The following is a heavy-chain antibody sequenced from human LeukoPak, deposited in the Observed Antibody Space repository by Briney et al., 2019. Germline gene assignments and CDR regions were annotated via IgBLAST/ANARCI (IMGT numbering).Heavy chain of an antibody. CDR2: TSHDGSNI. J-gene: IGHJ4*02. CDR3: ARDPEYCRSTTCYVRFDY. CDR1: HFTFNTYA. Sequence: GGSLRLSCAASHFTFNTYAMHWVRQAPGKGLEWVAFTSHDGSNIYYADSVKGRFSISRDNSRNTVNLQMSSLRTEDTAVYYCARDPEYCRSTTCYVRFDYWGQETLVTVFS. D-gene: IGHD2-2*01. V-gene: IGHV3-30-3*01.